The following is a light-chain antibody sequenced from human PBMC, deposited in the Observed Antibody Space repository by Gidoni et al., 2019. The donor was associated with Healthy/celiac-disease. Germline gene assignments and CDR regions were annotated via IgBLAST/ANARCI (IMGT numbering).Light chain of an antibody. J-gene: IGKJ5*01. CDR3: MQGTHWPIT. V-gene: IGKV2-30*01. Sequence: DVVMTQSPLSLPVTLGQPASISCRSSQSLVYSDGNTYLNWFQQRPGQSPRRLIYKVSNRDSGVPDRFSGSGSGTDFTLKISRVEAGDVGVYYCMQGTHWPITFGQGTRLEIK. CDR1: QSLVYSDGNTY. CDR2: KVS.